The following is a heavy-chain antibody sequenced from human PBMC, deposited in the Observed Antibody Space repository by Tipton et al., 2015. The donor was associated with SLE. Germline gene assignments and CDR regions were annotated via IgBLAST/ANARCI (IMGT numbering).Heavy chain of an antibody. J-gene: IGHJ4*02. CDR1: GFTFSSYW. CDR2: IKPDGSEE. CDR3: ARDSGIRTVDY. V-gene: IGHV3-7*01. Sequence: SLRLSCAASGFTFSSYWMSWVRQPPGKEPEWVANIKPDGSEEYYVDSVKGRFTISRDNAKNSLYLKMTSLRAEDTAVYYCARDSGIRTVDYWGQGTLVTVSS. D-gene: IGHD1-14*01.